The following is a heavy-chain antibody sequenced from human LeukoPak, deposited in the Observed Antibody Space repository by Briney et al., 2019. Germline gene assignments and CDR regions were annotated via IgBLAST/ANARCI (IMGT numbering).Heavy chain of an antibody. CDR2: INPNSGGT. CDR1: GYTFTGYY. D-gene: IGHD4-23*01. CDR3: ARNDDYGGNVGY. J-gene: IGHJ4*02. Sequence: ASVKVSCKASGYTFTGYYMHWVRQAPGQGLEWMGWINPNSGGTNYAQKFQGRVTMTRDTSISTAYMELSSLGSEDTAVYYCARNDDYGGNVGYWGQGTLVTVSS. V-gene: IGHV1-2*02.